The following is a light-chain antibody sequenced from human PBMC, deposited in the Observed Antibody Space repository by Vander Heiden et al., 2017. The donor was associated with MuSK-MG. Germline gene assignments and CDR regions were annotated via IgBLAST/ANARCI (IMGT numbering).Light chain of an antibody. CDR2: DVS. Sequence: QSALTQPASAPGSPAQSITISCTGTSTDVGAYNYVSSYHQHPGKAPKLMIYDVSSRPSGVSNRFSGSKSGNTASLTISGLQAEDEAHYFCSLYTTLTTLDFGTGTKVTVL. CDR1: STDVGAYNY. V-gene: IGLV2-14*03. J-gene: IGLJ1*01. CDR3: SLYTTLTTLD.